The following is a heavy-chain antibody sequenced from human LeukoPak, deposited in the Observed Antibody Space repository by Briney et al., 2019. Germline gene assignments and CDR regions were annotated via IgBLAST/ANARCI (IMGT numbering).Heavy chain of an antibody. CDR3: ARHGYSYGPYYYYGMDV. CDR2: IYYSGST. V-gene: IGHV4-59*08. CDR1: GGSISSYY. Sequence: PSETLSLTCTVSGGSISSYYWSWIRQPPGKGLEWIGYIYYSGSTNYNPSLKSRVTISVDTSKNQFSLKLSSVTAADTAVYYCARHGYSYGPYYYYGMDVWGQGTTVTVSS. J-gene: IGHJ6*02. D-gene: IGHD5-18*01.